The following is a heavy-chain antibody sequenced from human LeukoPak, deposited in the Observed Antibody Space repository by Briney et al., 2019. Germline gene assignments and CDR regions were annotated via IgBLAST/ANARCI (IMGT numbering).Heavy chain of an antibody. CDR1: GFTVEASA. J-gene: IGHJ4*02. V-gene: IGHV3-23*01. CDR2: ITGGGEST. D-gene: IGHD2-2*01. CDR3: AKNIRDQLLCGFNY. Sequence: GGSLRLSCAAAGFTVEASAVSWVRQAPGKWREWVAVITGGGESTYYADSGKGRFTISRDNSKKTLFLQVNSLRAEDTAVYFCAKNIRDQLLCGFNYWGQGIVVTVSS.